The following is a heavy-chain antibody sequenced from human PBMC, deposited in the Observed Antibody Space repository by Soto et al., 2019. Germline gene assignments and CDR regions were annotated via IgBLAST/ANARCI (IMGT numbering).Heavy chain of an antibody. D-gene: IGHD2-2*01. V-gene: IGHV1-2*04. CDR3: ATRHGSRTSCYDSDYYYYGMDV. Sequence: ASVKVSCKASGYTFTGYYIHWVRQAPGQGLEWMGWINPNSGGTNYAQKFQGWVTMTRDTSISTAYMELRRLRSDDTAVYYCATRHGSRTSCYDSDYYYYGMDVWGQGTTVTVSS. J-gene: IGHJ6*02. CDR1: GYTFTGYY. CDR2: INPNSGGT.